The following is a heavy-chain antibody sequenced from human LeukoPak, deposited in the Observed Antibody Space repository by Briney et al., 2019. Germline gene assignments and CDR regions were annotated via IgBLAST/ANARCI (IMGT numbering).Heavy chain of an antibody. V-gene: IGHV3-30*03. CDR2: ILYDGSNK. J-gene: IGHJ6*03. CDR3: ARDYPYSYYMNV. Sequence: GGSLRLSCAASGFTFSSYGMHWVRQAPGKGLEWVAVILYDGSNKYYADSVKGRFTISRDNAKNLLFLQMNSLRAEDTAVYYCARDYPYSYYMNVWGNGTTVTVSS. D-gene: IGHD4-11*01. CDR1: GFTFSSYG.